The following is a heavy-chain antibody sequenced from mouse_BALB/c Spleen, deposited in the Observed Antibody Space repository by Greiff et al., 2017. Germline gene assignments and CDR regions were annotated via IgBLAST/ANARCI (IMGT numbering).Heavy chain of an antibody. V-gene: IGHV7-3*02. Sequence: EVMLVESGGGLVQPGGSLRLSCATSGFTFTDYYMSWVRQPPGKALEWLGFIRNKANGYTTEYSASVKGRFTISRDNSQSILYLQMNTLRAEDSATYYCARDRSLYYAMDYWGQGTSVTVSS. CDR2: IRNKANGYTT. J-gene: IGHJ4*01. CDR3: ARDRSLYYAMDY. CDR1: GFTFTDYY.